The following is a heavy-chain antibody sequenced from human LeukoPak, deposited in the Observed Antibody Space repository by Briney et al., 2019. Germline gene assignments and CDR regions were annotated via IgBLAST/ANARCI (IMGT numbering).Heavy chain of an antibody. Sequence: GASVKVSCKASGYTFTSYAMHWVRQAPGQRLEWMGWINAGNGNTKYSQEFQGRVTITRDTSTSTASLDLSSLGSEDMAGYYCARGGSSGWYNSPEDYRGQGALVTLSS. CDR1: GYTFTSYA. CDR2: INAGNGNT. CDR3: ARGGSSGWYNSPEDY. D-gene: IGHD6-19*01. V-gene: IGHV1-3*03. J-gene: IGHJ4*02.